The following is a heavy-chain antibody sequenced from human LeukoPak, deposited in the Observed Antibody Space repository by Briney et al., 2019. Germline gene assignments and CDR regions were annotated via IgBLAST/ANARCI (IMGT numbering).Heavy chain of an antibody. Sequence: GGSLRLSCAASGFTFDDYAMHWVRQAPGKGLEWVSGLTWNSGSIGYADSVKGRFTISRDNAKNSLYLQMNSLRAEDTALYYCAKDLGPFIAAAGTFDYWGQGTLVTVSS. CDR1: GFTFDDYA. J-gene: IGHJ4*02. V-gene: IGHV3-9*01. CDR2: LTWNSGSI. CDR3: AKDLGPFIAAAGTFDY. D-gene: IGHD6-13*01.